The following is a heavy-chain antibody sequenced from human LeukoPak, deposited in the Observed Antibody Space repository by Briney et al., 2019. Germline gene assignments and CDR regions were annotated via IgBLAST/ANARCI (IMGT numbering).Heavy chain of an antibody. CDR2: IKQDGSEK. J-gene: IGHJ4*02. CDR1: GFTFSSYA. V-gene: IGHV3-7*03. D-gene: IGHD6-19*01. CDR3: ARLSSGWYGDFDY. Sequence: GGSLRLSCAASGFTFSSYAMSWVRQAPGKGLEWVANIKQDGSEKYYVDSVKGRFTISRDNAQNSLHLQMNSLRAEDTAVYYCARLSSGWYGDFDYWGQGTLVTVSS.